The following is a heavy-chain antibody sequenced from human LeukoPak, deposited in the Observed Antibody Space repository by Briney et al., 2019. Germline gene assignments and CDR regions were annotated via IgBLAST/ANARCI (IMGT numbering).Heavy chain of an antibody. V-gene: IGHV4-31*03. CDR2: IYYSGST. D-gene: IGHD3-10*01. J-gene: IGHJ6*02. CDR1: GGSISSGGYY. CDR3: ARDYYGSGGYGMDV. Sequence: PSETLSLTCTVSGGSISSGGYYWSWIRQHPGKGLEWIGYIYYSGSTYYNPSLKSRVTISVDRSKNQFSLKLSSVTAADTAVYYCARDYYGSGGYGMDVWGQGTTVTVSS.